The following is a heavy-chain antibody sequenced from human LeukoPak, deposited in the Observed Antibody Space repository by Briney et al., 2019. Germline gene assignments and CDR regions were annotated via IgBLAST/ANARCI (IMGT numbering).Heavy chain of an antibody. CDR2: IIPIFGTA. CDR3: AKSSVDWNDMSPFDY. V-gene: IGHV1-69*05. J-gene: IGHJ4*02. Sequence: SVKVSCKASGGTFSSYAISWVRQAPGQGLEWMGGIIPIFGTANYAQKFQGRVTITTDESTSTAYMELSSLRSEDTAVYYCAKSSVDWNDMSPFDYWGQGTLVTVSS. CDR1: GGTFSSYA. D-gene: IGHD1-1*01.